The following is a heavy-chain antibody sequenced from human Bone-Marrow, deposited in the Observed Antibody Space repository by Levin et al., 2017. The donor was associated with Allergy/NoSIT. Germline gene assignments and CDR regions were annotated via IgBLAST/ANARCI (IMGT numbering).Heavy chain of an antibody. CDR1: GFNFNSYA. V-gene: IGHV3-48*02. CDR2: ISSSATTI. CDR3: ARDLSYCSGNSCSGFDP. Sequence: PGGSLRLSCAASGFNFNSYAMNWVRQAPGKGLEWVSYISSSATTIDYADSVKGRFTVSRDNAKKTLFLQMNSLRDEDTAVYYCARDLSYCSGNSCSGFDPWGQGTVVTVSS. D-gene: IGHD2-2*01. J-gene: IGHJ5*02.